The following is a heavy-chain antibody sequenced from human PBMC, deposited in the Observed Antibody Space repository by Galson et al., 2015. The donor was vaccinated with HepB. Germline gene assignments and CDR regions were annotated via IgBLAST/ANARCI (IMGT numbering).Heavy chain of an antibody. J-gene: IGHJ2*01. CDR3: ARDAFGGYYDSSGHDWYFDL. D-gene: IGHD3-22*01. Sequence: SVKVSCKASGGTFSSYTISWVRQAPGQGLEWMGRIIPILGIANYAQKFQGRVTITADKSTSTAYMELSSLRSEDTAVYYCARDAFGGYYDSSGHDWYFDLWGRGTLVTVSS. CDR2: IIPILGIA. CDR1: GGTFSSYT. V-gene: IGHV1-69*04.